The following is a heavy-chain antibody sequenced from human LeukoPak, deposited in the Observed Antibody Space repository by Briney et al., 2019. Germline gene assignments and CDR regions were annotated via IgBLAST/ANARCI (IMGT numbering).Heavy chain of an antibody. D-gene: IGHD6-19*01. J-gene: IGHJ4*02. CDR2: IIPIFGTA. V-gene: IGHV1-69*13. CDR1: GGTFSSYA. Sequence: SVTVSCEASGGTFSSYAISWVRQAPGQGLEWMGGIIPIFGTANYAQKFQGRVTITADESTSTAYMELSSLRSEDTAVYYCARGPPYSGWYKYYFDYWGQGTLVTVSS. CDR3: ARGPPYSGWYKYYFDY.